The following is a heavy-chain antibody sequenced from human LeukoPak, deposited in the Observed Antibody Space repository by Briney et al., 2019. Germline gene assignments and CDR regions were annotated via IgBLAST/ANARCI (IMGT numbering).Heavy chain of an antibody. CDR1: GYTFTSYY. Sequence: ASVKVSCKASGYTFTSYYMHWVRQAPGQGLEWMGIINPSGGSTSYAQKFQGRVTITADESTSTAYMELSSLRSEDTAVYYCARAGLRYFDWLLLYWGQGPLVTVSS. CDR3: ARAGLRYFDWLLLY. D-gene: IGHD3-9*01. J-gene: IGHJ4*02. CDR2: INPSGGST. V-gene: IGHV1-46*01.